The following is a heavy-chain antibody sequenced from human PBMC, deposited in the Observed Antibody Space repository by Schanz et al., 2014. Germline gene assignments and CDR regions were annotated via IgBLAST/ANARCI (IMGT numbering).Heavy chain of an antibody. Sequence: EVHLLESGGGLVEPGGSLRLSCATSGFSLDIFAVSWVRQAPGKGLEWVSYIGNGGVTIYYADSVKGRFTISRDNSKNSLYLQMNSLRAEDTAVYYCARIGGSVFDYWAQGTLVTVS. D-gene: IGHD3-10*01. J-gene: IGHJ4*02. CDR3: ARIGGSVFDY. CDR2: IGNGGVTI. CDR1: GFSLDIFA. V-gene: IGHV3-48*04.